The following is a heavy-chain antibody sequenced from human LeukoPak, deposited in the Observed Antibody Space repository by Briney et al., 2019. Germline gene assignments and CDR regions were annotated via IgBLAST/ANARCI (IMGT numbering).Heavy chain of an antibody. CDR1: GFTFTSYP. D-gene: IGHD3/OR15-3a*01. CDR2: IASDGFMA. J-gene: IGHJ5*02. Sequence: SGGSLRLSCAASGFTFTSYPMNWVRQAPGKGLEWVATIASDGFMAYYADSLKGRFVISRDNSQQTIYLQMNSLRADDTAVYYCAKDLFLFFGDTRGQGTLAAVSS. CDR3: AKDLFLFFGDT. V-gene: IGHV3-23*01.